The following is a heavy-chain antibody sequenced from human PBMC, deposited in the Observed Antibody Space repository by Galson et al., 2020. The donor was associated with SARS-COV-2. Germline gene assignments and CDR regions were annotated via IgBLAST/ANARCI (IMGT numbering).Heavy chain of an antibody. V-gene: IGHV3-30*18. Sequence: GGSLRLSCAASGFTFSSYGMHWVRQAPGKGLEWVAVISYDGSNKYYADSVKGRFTISRDNSKNTLYLQMNSLRAEDTAVYYCAKPVTTVTETYFDYWGQGTLVTVSS. CDR3: AKPVTTVTETYFDY. D-gene: IGHD4-17*01. J-gene: IGHJ4*02. CDR2: ISYDGSNK. CDR1: GFTFSSYG.